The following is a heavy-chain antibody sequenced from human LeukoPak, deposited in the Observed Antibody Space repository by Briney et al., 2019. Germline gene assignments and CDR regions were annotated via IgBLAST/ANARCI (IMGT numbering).Heavy chain of an antibody. CDR3: TSGTLSYYYMDV. V-gene: IGHV4-59*01. CDR1: GVSISSYY. J-gene: IGHJ6*03. Sequence: SETLSLTCTVSGVSISSYYWSWIRQPPGKGLEWIGYIYYSGSTNYNPSLKSRVTISVDTSKNQFSLKLSSVTAADTAVYYCTSGTLSYYYMDVWGKGTTVTVSS. D-gene: IGHD1-14*01. CDR2: IYYSGST.